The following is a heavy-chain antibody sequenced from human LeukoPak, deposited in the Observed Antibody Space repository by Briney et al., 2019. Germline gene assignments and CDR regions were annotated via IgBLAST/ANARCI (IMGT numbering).Heavy chain of an antibody. J-gene: IGHJ5*02. CDR1: GDSIYNSDFY. CDR3: ARRCIAAAEFNWFDP. CDR2: IFYSGST. D-gene: IGHD6-13*01. Sequence: SSETLSLTCTVSGDSIYNSDFYWGWVRQPPGKGLEWIGSIFYSGSTYYNPSLKSRVTISVDTSKNQFSLKLSSVTAADTAVYYCARRCIAAAEFNWFDPWGQGTLVTVSS. V-gene: IGHV4-39*01.